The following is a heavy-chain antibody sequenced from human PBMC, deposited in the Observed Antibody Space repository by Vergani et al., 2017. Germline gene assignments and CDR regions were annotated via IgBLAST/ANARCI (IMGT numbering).Heavy chain of an antibody. J-gene: IGHJ6*02. CDR1: GFTFSSYA. CDR3: AKARDPNCKGGNCYSYYYGLDL. D-gene: IGHD2-15*01. Sequence: EVQLLESGGGLAQPGGSLRLSCAASGFTFSSYAMTWVRQAPGKGLEWVSAISGSGGNTFYTDSVKGRFTISRDNSKDTLYLQMNSLRVEDTAIYYCAKARDPNCKGGNCYSYYYGLDLWGQGTTVTVSS. CDR2: ISGSGGNT. V-gene: IGHV3-23*01.